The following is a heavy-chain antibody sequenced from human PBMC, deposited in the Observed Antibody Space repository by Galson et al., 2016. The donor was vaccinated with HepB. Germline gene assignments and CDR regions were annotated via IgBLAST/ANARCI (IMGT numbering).Heavy chain of an antibody. D-gene: IGHD3-10*01. Sequence: SLRLSCAASGFAVSSNYMSWVRQAPGKGLEWVSIIYGGGSTDYGDSVRGRFTISRDNPSNTLYLQMNSLRAEDTAGYYCARGMSSASYFVFDYWGQGTLVTVSS. CDR3: ARGMSSASYFVFDY. J-gene: IGHJ4*02. V-gene: IGHV3-53*01. CDR1: GFAVSSNY. CDR2: IYGGGST.